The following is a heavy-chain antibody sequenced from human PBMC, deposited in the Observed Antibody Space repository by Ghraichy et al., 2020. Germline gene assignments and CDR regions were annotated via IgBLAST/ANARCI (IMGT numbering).Heavy chain of an antibody. V-gene: IGHV3-23*01. CDR1: GFTFSSYA. J-gene: IGHJ6*03. D-gene: IGHD6-13*01. CDR2: ISGSGGST. CDR3: AKAGYSSSGGLYYYYYMDV. Sequence: GGSLRLSCAASGFTFSSYAMSWVRQAPGKGLEWVSAISGSGGSTYYADSVKGRFTISRDNSKNTLYLQMNSLRAEDTAVYYCAKAGYSSSGGLYYYYYMDVWGKGTTVTVSS.